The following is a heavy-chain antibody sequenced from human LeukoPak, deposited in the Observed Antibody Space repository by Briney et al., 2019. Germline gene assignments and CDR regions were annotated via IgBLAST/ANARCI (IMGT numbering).Heavy chain of an antibody. Sequence: GGSLRLSCAASGFTFSSYAMSWVRQAPGKGLEWVSAISGSGGSTYYADSVKGRFTISRDNSKNTLYLQMNSLRAEDTAVYYCAKDLAGGSRGYSYAFDYWGQGTLVTVSS. V-gene: IGHV3-23*01. CDR1: GFTFSSYA. CDR3: AKDLAGGSRGYSYAFDY. CDR2: ISGSGGST. D-gene: IGHD5-18*01. J-gene: IGHJ4*02.